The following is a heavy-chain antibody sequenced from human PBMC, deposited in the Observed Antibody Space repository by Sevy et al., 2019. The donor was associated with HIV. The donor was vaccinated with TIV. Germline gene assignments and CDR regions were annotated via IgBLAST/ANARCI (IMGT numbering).Heavy chain of an antibody. J-gene: IGHJ4*02. V-gene: IGHV3-30*18. CDR3: AKDRIHSYYYDSSGYIDY. Sequence: GGSLRLSCAASGFTFSSYGMHWVRQAPGKGLEWVAVISYDGSNKYYADSVKGRFTISRDKSKNTLYLQMNSLRAEDTAVYYCAKDRIHSYYYDSSGYIDYWGQGTLVTVSS. D-gene: IGHD3-22*01. CDR1: GFTFSSYG. CDR2: ISYDGSNK.